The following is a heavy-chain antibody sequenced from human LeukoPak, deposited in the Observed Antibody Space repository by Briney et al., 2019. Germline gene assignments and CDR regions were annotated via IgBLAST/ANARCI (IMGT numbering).Heavy chain of an antibody. CDR2: IYYSGST. Sequence: PSETLSLTCTVSGGSISSSSYYWGWIRQPPGKGLEWIGSIYYSGSTYYNPSLKSRVTISVDTSKNQFSLKLSSVTAADTAVYYCARIYSGSYQLSIYYYYYMDVWGKGTTVTISS. CDR1: GGSISSSSYY. CDR3: ARIYSGSYQLSIYYYYYMDV. D-gene: IGHD1-26*01. V-gene: IGHV4-39*01. J-gene: IGHJ6*03.